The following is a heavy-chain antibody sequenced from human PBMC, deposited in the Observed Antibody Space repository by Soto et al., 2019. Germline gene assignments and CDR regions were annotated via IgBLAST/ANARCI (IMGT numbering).Heavy chain of an antibody. CDR1: GYTFTSYA. J-gene: IGHJ2*01. CDR2: INAGNGNT. CDR3: ARGGVMVRGVITSCFDL. V-gene: IGHV1-3*01. Sequence: QVQLVQSGAEVKKPGASVKVSCKASGYTFTSYAMHWVRQAPGQRLEWMGWINAGNGNTKYSQKFQGRVTITRDTSXSXXYMELSSLRSEDTAVYYCARGGVMVRGVITSCFDLWGRGTLVTVSS. D-gene: IGHD3-10*01.